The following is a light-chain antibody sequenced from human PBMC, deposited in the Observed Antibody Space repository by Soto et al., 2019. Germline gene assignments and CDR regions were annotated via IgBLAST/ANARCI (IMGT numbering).Light chain of an antibody. Sequence: QSALTQPSSVSGSPGQSITISCTGTSSDVGGYNYVSWYQQHPGKAPKLMIYDVTTRPSGVSNRFSGSKSGNTASLTISGLQPEDEADYYCSSYTSSSTRVFGTGTRSPS. V-gene: IGLV2-14*01. CDR2: DVT. J-gene: IGLJ1*01. CDR3: SSYTSSSTRV. CDR1: SSDVGGYNY.